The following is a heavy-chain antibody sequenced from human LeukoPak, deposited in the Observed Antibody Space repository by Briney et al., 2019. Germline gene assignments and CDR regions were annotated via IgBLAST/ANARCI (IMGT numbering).Heavy chain of an antibody. D-gene: IGHD6-6*01. CDR3: AGPDIATRPKKYYYYYMDV. CDR2: IYTSGST. Sequence: IPSETLSLTCTVSGGSISLYYWNWIRQPPGKGLEWLGYIYTSGSTKYNPSLKSRVTISVDTSKNQFSPKLSSVTAADTAIYYCAGPDIATRPKKYYYYYMDVWGKGTTVTVSS. V-gene: IGHV4-4*09. CDR1: GGSISLYY. J-gene: IGHJ6*03.